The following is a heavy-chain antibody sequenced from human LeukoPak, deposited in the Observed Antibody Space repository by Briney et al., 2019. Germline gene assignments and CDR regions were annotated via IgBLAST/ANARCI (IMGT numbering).Heavy chain of an antibody. Sequence: SETLSLTCTASGGSISSSSYYWGWIRQPPGKGLEWIGSIYYSGSTYYNPSLKSRVTISVDTSKNQFSLKLSSVTAADTAVYYCAREITEGRDYWGQGTLVTVSS. CDR2: IYYSGST. J-gene: IGHJ4*02. CDR3: AREITEGRDY. D-gene: IGHD3-16*01. V-gene: IGHV4-39*07. CDR1: GGSISSSSYY.